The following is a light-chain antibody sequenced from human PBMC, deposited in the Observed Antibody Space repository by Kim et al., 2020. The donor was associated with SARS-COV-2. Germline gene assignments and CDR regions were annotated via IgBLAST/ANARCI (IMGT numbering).Light chain of an antibody. Sequence: LLTQSPGTLSLSPGERATLSCRASQSVRRGYLAWYKQKPGQAPRLLMYDASTRATGIPDRFSGSGSGTDFTLTISRLEPEDFAVYYCQQYTGSPITFGQGTRLEIK. CDR2: DAS. CDR3: QQYTGSPIT. J-gene: IGKJ5*01. CDR1: QSVRRGY. V-gene: IGKV3-20*01.